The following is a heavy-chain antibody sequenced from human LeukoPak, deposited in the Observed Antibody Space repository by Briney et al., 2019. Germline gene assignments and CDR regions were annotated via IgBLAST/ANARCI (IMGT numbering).Heavy chain of an antibody. CDR1: GYTFTGYY. CDR2: INPNSGGT. J-gene: IGHJ4*02. Sequence: GASVKVSCKASGYTFTGYYMHWVRQAPGQGLEWMGRINPNSGGTNYAQEFQGRVTMTRDTSISTAYMELSRLRSDDTAVYYRAREEGPRIDYYDSSGYYSNWGQGTLVTVSS. V-gene: IGHV1-2*06. CDR3: AREEGPRIDYYDSSGYYSN. D-gene: IGHD3-22*01.